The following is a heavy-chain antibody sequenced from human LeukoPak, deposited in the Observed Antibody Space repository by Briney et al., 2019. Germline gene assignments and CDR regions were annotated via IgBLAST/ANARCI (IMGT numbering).Heavy chain of an antibody. CDR3: ARDPGFGYFDY. D-gene: IGHD3-3*01. V-gene: IGHV3-33*01. J-gene: IGHJ4*02. Sequence: QPGRSLRLSCAASGFTFSSYGMHWVRQALGKGLEWVAVIWYDGSNKYYADSVKGRFTISRDNSKNTLYLQMNSLRAEDTAVYYCARDPGFGYFDYWGQGTLVTVSS. CDR2: IWYDGSNK. CDR1: GFTFSSYG.